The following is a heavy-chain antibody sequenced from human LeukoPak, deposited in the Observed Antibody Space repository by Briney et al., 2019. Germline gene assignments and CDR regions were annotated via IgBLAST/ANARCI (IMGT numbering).Heavy chain of an antibody. Sequence: ASLTASSTPSAYSFTSYYMNWVRQAPGHGLECMGWINPNSGSTNYAQKFQGRITMTRDTSISTAYMEMRKLRSDDTAVYYCARSYSSSYYWFDPWGQGTLVTVSS. V-gene: IGHV1-2*02. CDR2: INPNSGST. D-gene: IGHD6-13*01. CDR1: AYSFTSYY. J-gene: IGHJ5*02. CDR3: ARSYSSSYYWFDP.